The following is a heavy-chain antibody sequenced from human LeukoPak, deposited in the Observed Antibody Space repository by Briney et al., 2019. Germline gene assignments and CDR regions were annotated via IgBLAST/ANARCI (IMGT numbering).Heavy chain of an antibody. CDR2: ISSSSSTI. Sequence: PGGSLRLSCVASGFTFSSYSMNWVRQAPGKGLEWVSYISSSSSTIYYADSVKGRFTISRDNAKNSLYLQMNSLRAEDTAVYYCARDYVSGSFGPWGQGTLVTVSS. CDR1: GFTFSSYS. CDR3: ARDYVSGSFGP. D-gene: IGHD3-10*01. J-gene: IGHJ5*02. V-gene: IGHV3-48*01.